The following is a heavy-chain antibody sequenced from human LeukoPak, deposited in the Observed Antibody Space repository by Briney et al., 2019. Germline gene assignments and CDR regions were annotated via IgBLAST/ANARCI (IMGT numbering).Heavy chain of an antibody. Sequence: PSETLSLTCSVYGGSISRSSYYWTWIRQSPGRGLEWIGNTYYSGSTLYNPSLKSRVTISVDTSKNQFSLRLTSVTAADTAVYYCARPRGDLWSGYDYWGQGGLVTVSP. V-gene: IGHV4-39*01. CDR3: ARPRGDLWSGYDY. J-gene: IGHJ4*02. D-gene: IGHD3-3*01. CDR1: GGSISRSSYY. CDR2: TYYSGST.